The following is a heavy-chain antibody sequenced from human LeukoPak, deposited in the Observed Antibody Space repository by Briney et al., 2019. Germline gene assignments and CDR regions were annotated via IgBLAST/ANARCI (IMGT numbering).Heavy chain of an antibody. D-gene: IGHD1-26*01. Sequence: SETLSLTCIVSGDSISSDDWSWIRQPPGRGLEWIASIHYSETAYYNPSLKSRVTISVDTSKNDFSLKLSSVTAADTAVYYCAGGGSYQSDYWGQGTLVTVSS. CDR2: IHYSETA. V-gene: IGHV4-59*05. CDR3: AGGGSYQSDY. J-gene: IGHJ4*02. CDR1: GDSISSDD.